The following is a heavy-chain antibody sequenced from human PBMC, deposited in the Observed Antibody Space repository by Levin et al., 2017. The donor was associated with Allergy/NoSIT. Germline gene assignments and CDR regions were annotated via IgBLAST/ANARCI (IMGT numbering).Heavy chain of an antibody. J-gene: IGHJ4*02. CDR3: AREAVEGIAAAGLDY. D-gene: IGHD6-13*01. CDR1: GFTFSDYY. Sequence: GGSLRLFCAASGFTFSDYYMSWIRQAPGKGLEWVSYISSSSSYTNYADSVKGRFTISRDNAKNSLYLQMNSLRAEDTAVYYCAREAVEGIAAAGLDYWGQGTLVTVSS. CDR2: ISSSSSYT. V-gene: IGHV3-11*05.